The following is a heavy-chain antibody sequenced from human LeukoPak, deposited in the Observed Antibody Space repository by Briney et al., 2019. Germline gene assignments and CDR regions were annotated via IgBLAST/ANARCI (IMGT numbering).Heavy chain of an antibody. D-gene: IGHD1-26*01. Sequence: ASVKVSCKASGYTFTSYYMHWVRQAPGQGLEWMGIINPSGGGTNYAQKFQGRVTMTRDTSISTAYMELSRLRSDDTAVYYCARGSGNYYYYYYMDVWGKGTTVTVSS. V-gene: IGHV1-2*02. CDR2: INPSGGGT. CDR1: GYTFTSYY. CDR3: ARGSGNYYYYYYMDV. J-gene: IGHJ6*03.